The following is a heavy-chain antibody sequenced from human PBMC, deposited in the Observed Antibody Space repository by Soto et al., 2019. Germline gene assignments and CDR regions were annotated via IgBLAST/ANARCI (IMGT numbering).Heavy chain of an antibody. CDR1: GGSMSSGDYY. CDR2: IYYSGTT. Sequence: QVQLQESGPGLVKPSQTLSLTCTVSGGSMSSGDYYWSWIRHHPGKGLEWIGYIYYSGTTSYSPPLKSRVGISIDTSKNQFSLKVTSVTAADTAVYYCARVLRAPVSTYYGMDVWGQGTTVTVSS. D-gene: IGHD4-17*01. J-gene: IGHJ6*02. CDR3: ARVLRAPVSTYYGMDV. V-gene: IGHV4-31*03.